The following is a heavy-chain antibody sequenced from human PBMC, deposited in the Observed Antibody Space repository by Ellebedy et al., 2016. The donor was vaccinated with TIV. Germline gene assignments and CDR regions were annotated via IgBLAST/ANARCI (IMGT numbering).Heavy chain of an antibody. V-gene: IGHV3-49*03. CDR2: IRSKAYGGTT. D-gene: IGHD3/OR15-3a*01. J-gene: IGHJ5*02. CDR3: SRDLNWEAWFDP. Sequence: LSLTCAVYVGSFSGYYWSWFRQAPGKGLEWVGFIRSKAYGGTTEYAASVKGRFTISRDDSKSIAYLQMNSLKSEDTAVYYCSRDLNWEAWFDPWGQGTLVTVSS. CDR1: VGSFSGYY.